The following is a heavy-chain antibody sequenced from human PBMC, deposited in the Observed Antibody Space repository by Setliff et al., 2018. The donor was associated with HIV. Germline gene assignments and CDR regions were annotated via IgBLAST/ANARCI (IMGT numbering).Heavy chain of an antibody. CDR2: ISAYSGNT. J-gene: IGHJ6*03. Sequence: GASVKVSCKAPGYTFTSYGISWVRQAPGQGLEWMGWISAYSGNTNYAQKFQGRVTMTTDTSTSTAYMELRSLRSDDTAVYYCARDHYDILTGYYRDYYYMDVWGKGTTVTVSS. V-gene: IGHV1-18*01. CDR3: ARDHYDILTGYYRDYYYMDV. D-gene: IGHD3-9*01. CDR1: GYTFTSYG.